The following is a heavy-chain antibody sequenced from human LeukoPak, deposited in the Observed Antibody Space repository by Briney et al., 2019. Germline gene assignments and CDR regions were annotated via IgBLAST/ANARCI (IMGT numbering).Heavy chain of an antibody. CDR3: ASPAGSFIAARPYYYYYMDV. D-gene: IGHD6-6*01. V-gene: IGHV1-69*13. CDR2: IIPIFGTA. CDR1: GGTFSSYA. J-gene: IGHJ6*03. Sequence: ASVKVSCKASGGTFSSYAISWVRQAPGQGLESMGGIIPIFGTANYAQKFQGRVTITADESTSTAYMELSSLRSEDTAVYYCASPAGSFIAARPYYYYYMDVWGKGTTVTVSS.